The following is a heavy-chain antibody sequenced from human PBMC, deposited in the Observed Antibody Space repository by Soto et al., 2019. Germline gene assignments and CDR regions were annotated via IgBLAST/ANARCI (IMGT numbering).Heavy chain of an antibody. J-gene: IGHJ6*02. Sequence: VGSLRLSCAASGFTFSSYGMHWVRQAPGKGLEWVAVISYDGSNKYYADSVKGRFTISRDNSKNTLYLQMNSLRAEDTAVYYCAKKSGTHLYYYGMDVWGQGTTVTSP. V-gene: IGHV3-30*18. D-gene: IGHD1-1*01. CDR3: AKKSGTHLYYYGMDV. CDR1: GFTFSSYG. CDR2: ISYDGSNK.